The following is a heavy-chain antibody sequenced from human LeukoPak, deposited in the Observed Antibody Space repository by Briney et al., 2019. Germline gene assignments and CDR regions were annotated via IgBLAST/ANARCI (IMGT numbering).Heavy chain of an antibody. Sequence: GGSLRLSCAASGFTFSSYAMSWVRQAPGKGLEWVSAISGSGGSTYYADSVKGRFTISRDNSKNTLYLQMNSLRAEDTAVYYCAKGLSNSKYYDFWSGSGTFDYWGQGTLVTVSS. J-gene: IGHJ4*02. CDR1: GFTFSSYA. D-gene: IGHD3-3*01. V-gene: IGHV3-23*01. CDR3: AKGLSNSKYYDFWSGSGTFDY. CDR2: ISGSGGST.